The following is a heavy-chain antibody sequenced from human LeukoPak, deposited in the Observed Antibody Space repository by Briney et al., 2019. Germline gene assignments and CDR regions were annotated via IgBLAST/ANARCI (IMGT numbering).Heavy chain of an antibody. CDR3: AKAAAERCASIKCYPFDS. CDR2: IIGPGGDT. V-gene: IGHV3-23*01. J-gene: IGHJ4*02. CDR1: GFSFNSYA. Sequence: GGSLRLSCTASGFSFNSYAMNWVRQAPGKGLEWVASIIGPGGDTYHAGSVRGRFTISRDNSKNTLYLQMSHLRVEDTALYYCAKAAAERCASIKCYPFDSWGQGTLVAVSS. D-gene: IGHD1-1*01.